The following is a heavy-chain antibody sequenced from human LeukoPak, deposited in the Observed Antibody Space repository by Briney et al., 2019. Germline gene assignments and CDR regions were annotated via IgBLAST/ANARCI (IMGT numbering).Heavy chain of an antibody. CDR1: GYTFTGYY. D-gene: IGHD3-10*01. CDR3: ARDPPPNTYYYGSGAQGDY. CDR2: INPNSGGT. Sequence: ASVNVSCKASGYTFTGYYMHWVGQAPGQGLAWMGWINPNSGGTNYAQKFQGRVTMTRDTSISTAYMELSRLRSDDTAVYYCARDPPPNTYYYGSGAQGDYWGQGTLVTVSS. J-gene: IGHJ4*02. V-gene: IGHV1-2*02.